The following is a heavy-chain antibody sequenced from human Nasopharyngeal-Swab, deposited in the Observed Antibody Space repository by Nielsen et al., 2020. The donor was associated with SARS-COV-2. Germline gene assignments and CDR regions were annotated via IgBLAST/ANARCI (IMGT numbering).Heavy chain of an antibody. CDR1: GYTFTSDG. Sequence: ASVKISCKASGYTFTSDGISWVRQAPGQGLEWMGWISAYNGNTNYAQKLQGRVTMTTDTSTSTAYMELRSLRSDDTAVYYCARGIVVVPAAMGGFHYYYYGMDVWGQGTTVTVSS. CDR3: ARGIVVVPAAMGGFHYYYYGMDV. CDR2: ISAYNGNT. D-gene: IGHD2-2*01. V-gene: IGHV1-18*01. J-gene: IGHJ6*02.